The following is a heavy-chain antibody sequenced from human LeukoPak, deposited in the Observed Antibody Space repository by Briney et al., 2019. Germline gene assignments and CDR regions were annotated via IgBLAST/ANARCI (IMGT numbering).Heavy chain of an antibody. J-gene: IGHJ4*02. V-gene: IGHV3-21*01. Sequence: GGSLRLSCAASGFTFSSYSMNWVRQAPGKGLEWVSSISSSSNYIYYADSVKGRFTISRDNAKNSLYLQMNSLRAEDTAVYYCARDLTPSDGYFDYWGQGTLVTVSS. CDR1: GFTFSSYS. CDR3: ARDLTPSDGYFDY. CDR2: ISSSSNYI. D-gene: IGHD5-24*01.